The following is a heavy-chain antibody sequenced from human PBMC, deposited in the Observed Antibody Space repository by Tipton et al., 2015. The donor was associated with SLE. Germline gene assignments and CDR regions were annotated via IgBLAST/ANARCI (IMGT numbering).Heavy chain of an antibody. J-gene: IGHJ4*02. V-gene: IGHV3-74*01. D-gene: IGHD3-10*01. CDR3: ARDRGCETPTCFRPFDN. CDR2: ISSDGTMT. CDR1: GFTFSSYW. Sequence: SLRLSCAASGFTFSSYWMYWVRQAPGKGLVWVSRISSDGTMTDYADSVKGRFTISRDNAENTLYLQMNGLRVEDTAVYYCARDRGCETPTCFRPFDNWGQGTLVTVSS.